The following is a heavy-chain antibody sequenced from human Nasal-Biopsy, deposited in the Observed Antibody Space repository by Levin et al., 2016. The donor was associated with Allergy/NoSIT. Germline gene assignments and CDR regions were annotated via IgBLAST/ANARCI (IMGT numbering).Heavy chain of an antibody. CDR1: GFSFSTSGAS. CDR2: IYWDGDK. V-gene: IGHV2-5*02. CDR3: GHGGYDYDSGDLPLVF. Sequence: SGPTLVKPTQTLTLTCTFSGFSFSTSGASVGWVRQPPGKALEWLAVIYWDGDKRYSPSLKSRLTITRDTSKDQVVLTITNTDPADTATYYCGHGGYDYDSGDLPLVFWGQGILVTVSS. J-gene: IGHJ4*02. D-gene: IGHD5-12*01.